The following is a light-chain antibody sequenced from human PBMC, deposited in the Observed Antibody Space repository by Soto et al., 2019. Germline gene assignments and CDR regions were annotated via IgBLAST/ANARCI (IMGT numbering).Light chain of an antibody. J-gene: IGLJ1*01. CDR1: SSPVGGYHY. V-gene: IGLV2-11*01. CDR3: CSYAGRSTYV. CDR2: AGS. Sequence: QSALTQPRSVSGSPGQSVTISCIGTSSPVGGYHYVSWYQQFPGKAPKLMIYAGSQRPSGVSDRFSGSESGNTASLTISGLQAEDEADYYCCSYAGRSTYVFGTGTKVTVL.